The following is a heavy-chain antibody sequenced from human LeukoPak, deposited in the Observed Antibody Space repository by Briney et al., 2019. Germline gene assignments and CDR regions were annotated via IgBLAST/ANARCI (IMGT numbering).Heavy chain of an antibody. CDR2: ISWNSGSI. Sequence: PGRSLRLSCAASGFTFDDYAMHWVRQAPGKGLEWVSGISWNSGSIGYADSVKGRFTISRDNAKNSLYLQMNSLRAEDTALYYCAMRSNCSSTSCYSYYYGMDVWGQGTTVTVSS. CDR1: GFTFDDYA. D-gene: IGHD2-2*02. CDR3: AMRSNCSSTSCYSYYYGMDV. J-gene: IGHJ6*02. V-gene: IGHV3-9*01.